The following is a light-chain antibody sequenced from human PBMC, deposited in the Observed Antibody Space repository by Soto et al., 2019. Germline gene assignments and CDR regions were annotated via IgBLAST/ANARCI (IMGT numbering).Light chain of an antibody. CDR2: DAA. CDR3: QQSFTTPLT. J-gene: IGKJ4*01. CDR1: QNINTY. Sequence: DIQMTQSPYSLSAAVGDRVTIACRASQNINTYLNWYQQKPGKAPKLLIFDAASLQSGVPSRFSGGGSRTDFNLTINSLQPEDFATYFCQQSFTTPLTFGGGTKVDIK. V-gene: IGKV1-39*01.